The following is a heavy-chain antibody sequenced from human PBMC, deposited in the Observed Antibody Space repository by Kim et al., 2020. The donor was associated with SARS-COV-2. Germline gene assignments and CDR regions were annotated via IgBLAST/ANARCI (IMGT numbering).Heavy chain of an antibody. CDR3: AIPGYSSGGGWFDP. J-gene: IGHJ5*02. Sequence: AQKFQGRVTITADESTSTAYMELSSLRSEDTAVYYCAIPGYSSGGGWFDPWGQGTLVTVSS. D-gene: IGHD6-19*01. V-gene: IGHV1-69*01.